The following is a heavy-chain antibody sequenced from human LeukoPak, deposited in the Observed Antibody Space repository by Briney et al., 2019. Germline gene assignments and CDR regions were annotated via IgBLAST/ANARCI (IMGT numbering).Heavy chain of an antibody. V-gene: IGHV3-9*01. Sequence: GGSLRLSCAASGFTFDDYAMHWVRQAPGKGLEWVSGISWNSGSIGYADSVKGRFTTSRDNAKNSLYLQMNSLRAEDTALYYCAKGMFAFDIWGQGTMVTVSS. D-gene: IGHD3-10*02. CDR1: GFTFDDYA. CDR3: AKGMFAFDI. CDR2: ISWNSGSI. J-gene: IGHJ3*02.